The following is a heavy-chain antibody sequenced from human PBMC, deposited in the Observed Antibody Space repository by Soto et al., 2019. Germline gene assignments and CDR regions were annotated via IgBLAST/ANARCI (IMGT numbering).Heavy chain of an antibody. CDR2: IYYDGNT. J-gene: IGHJ2*01. Sequence: QLQLQEPVPGLVKPSETLSLNCTVSGRSISDSYYYWGWIRQPPGKVLEWIGNIYYDGNTYYNPSLKSRVTISRDTSKNRFSLKVTSVTAADTAVYYCASFVGRNNWYFELWGHGTLVTVSS. V-gene: IGHV4-39*01. CDR3: ASFVGRNNWYFEL. CDR1: GRSISDSYYY. D-gene: IGHD1-1*01.